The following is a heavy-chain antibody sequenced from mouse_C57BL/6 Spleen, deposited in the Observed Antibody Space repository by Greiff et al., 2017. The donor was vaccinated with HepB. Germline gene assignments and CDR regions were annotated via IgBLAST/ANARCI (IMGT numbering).Heavy chain of an antibody. CDR3: ARSTMVTTGGYYYAMDY. D-gene: IGHD2-2*01. Sequence: LEESGAELARPGASVKLSCKASGYTFTSYGISWVKQRTGQGLEWIGEIYPRSGNTYYNEKFKGKATLTADKSSSTAYMELRSLTSEDSAVYFCARSTMVTTGGYYYAMDYWGQGTSVTVSS. CDR2: IYPRSGNT. J-gene: IGHJ4*01. V-gene: IGHV1-81*01. CDR1: GYTFTSYG.